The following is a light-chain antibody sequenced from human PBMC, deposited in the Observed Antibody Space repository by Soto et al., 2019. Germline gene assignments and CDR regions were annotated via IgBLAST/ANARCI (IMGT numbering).Light chain of an antibody. CDR1: QSINKW. Sequence: DIQMKPSPSTLSSSVGDTVTSTCRASQSINKWLAWYQQKPGKAPTLLIYAASSLQSGVPSRFSGSGSGTEFSLSISSLQPEDFASYYCQHLNSYPITFGQGTRLDI. V-gene: IGKV1-5*01. CDR2: AAS. CDR3: QHLNSYPIT. J-gene: IGKJ5*01.